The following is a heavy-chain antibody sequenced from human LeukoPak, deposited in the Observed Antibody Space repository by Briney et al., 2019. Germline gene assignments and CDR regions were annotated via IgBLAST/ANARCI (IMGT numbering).Heavy chain of an antibody. D-gene: IGHD4-11*01. Sequence: GGSLRLSCEASGFTFSGYWMSWVRQAPGKGLEWVSSISSGSNYIYYADSVKGRFTISRDHAKNSLYLQMNTLRAEDTAVYYCARGTPTTRDFDYWGLGTLVTVSS. CDR2: ISSGSNYI. V-gene: IGHV3-21*01. CDR1: GFTFSGYW. J-gene: IGHJ4*02. CDR3: ARGTPTTRDFDY.